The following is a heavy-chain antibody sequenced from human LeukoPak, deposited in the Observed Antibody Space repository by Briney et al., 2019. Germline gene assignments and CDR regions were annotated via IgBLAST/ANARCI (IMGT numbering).Heavy chain of an antibody. D-gene: IGHD3-3*01. CDR1: GYTFTSYG. CDR2: ISAYNGNT. Sequence: GASVKVSCKASGYTFTSYGISWVRQAPGQGLEWMGWISAYNGNTNYAQKLQGRVTMATDTSTSTAYMGLRSLRSDDTAVYYCARGGYDFWSGYYFDYWGQGTLVTVSS. J-gene: IGHJ4*02. V-gene: IGHV1-18*01. CDR3: ARGGYDFWSGYYFDY.